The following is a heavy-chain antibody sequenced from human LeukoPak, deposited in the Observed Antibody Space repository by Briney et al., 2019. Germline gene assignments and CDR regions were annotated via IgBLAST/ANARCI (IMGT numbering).Heavy chain of an antibody. CDR2: IWYDGSNK. CDR1: GFTFSSYG. D-gene: IGHD6-19*01. V-gene: IGHV3-30*02. Sequence: GGSLRLSCAASGFTFSSYGMHWVRQAPGKGLEWVAVIWYDGSNKYYADSVKGRSTISRDNSKNTLYLQMNSLRPEDTAVYYCAKDRQSLIAVAVAFDYWGQGTLVTVSS. CDR3: AKDRQSLIAVAVAFDY. J-gene: IGHJ4*02.